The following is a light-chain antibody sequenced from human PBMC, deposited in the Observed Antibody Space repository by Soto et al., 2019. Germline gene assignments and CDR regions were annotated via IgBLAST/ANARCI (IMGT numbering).Light chain of an antibody. CDR1: HDISTF. CDR2: TAS. J-gene: IGKJ1*01. Sequence: DIQMTQSPSSLSASVGDRVTITCRASHDISTFLAWYQQKPGKVPRLLMYTASTLQSGVPSRFSGRGSGTEFTLTISSLQPEDVATYYCQKYNSAPWTFGQGTKVEIK. V-gene: IGKV1-27*01. CDR3: QKYNSAPWT.